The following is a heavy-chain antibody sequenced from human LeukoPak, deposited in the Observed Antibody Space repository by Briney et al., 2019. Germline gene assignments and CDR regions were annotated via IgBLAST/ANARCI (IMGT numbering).Heavy chain of an antibody. Sequence: WASVKVSCKVSGYTLTELSMHWVRQAPGKGLEWMGGFDPEDGETIYAQKFQGRVTMTEDTSTDTAYMELRSLTSDDTAVYYCARAGATLTSHFDYWGQGTLVTVSS. D-gene: IGHD4-17*01. J-gene: IGHJ4*02. CDR2: FDPEDGET. CDR3: ARAGATLTSHFDY. V-gene: IGHV1-24*01. CDR1: GYTLTELS.